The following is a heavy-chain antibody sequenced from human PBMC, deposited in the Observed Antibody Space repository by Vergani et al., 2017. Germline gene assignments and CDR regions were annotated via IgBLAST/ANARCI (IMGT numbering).Heavy chain of an antibody. CDR1: GYSFTSYW. D-gene: IGHD3-22*01. CDR2: IYPGDADT. V-gene: IGHV5-51*01. Sequence: EVQLVPSGAEVKKPGESLTISCKGSGYSFTSYWIGWVRQMPGQGLEWMGIIYPGDADTRYSPSFPGQVTISAYKSIRTDYLQWSSLKASDTAMYYCARTYYYDSIGYLDLWGRGTLVTVSS. J-gene: IGHJ2*01. CDR3: ARTYYYDSIGYLDL.